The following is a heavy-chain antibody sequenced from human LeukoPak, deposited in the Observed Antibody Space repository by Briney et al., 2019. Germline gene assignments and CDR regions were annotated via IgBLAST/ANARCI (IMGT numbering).Heavy chain of an antibody. V-gene: IGHV1-46*01. CDR1: GYTFTSYY. Sequence: ASVKVFCKASGYTFTSYYFHWVRQAPGQGLEWMGVINPSGGTTIYAQKFQDRATMTRDTSTSTVYMELSSLRSEDTAVYFCAKDRGEQQLGEHDYWGQGTLVTVSS. D-gene: IGHD6-13*01. CDR3: AKDRGEQQLGEHDY. CDR2: INPSGGTT. J-gene: IGHJ4*02.